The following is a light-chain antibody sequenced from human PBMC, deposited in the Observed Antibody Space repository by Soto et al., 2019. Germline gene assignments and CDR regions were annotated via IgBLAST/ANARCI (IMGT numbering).Light chain of an antibody. J-gene: IGKJ1*01. CDR3: QHYGSSPLMA. V-gene: IGKV3-20*01. CDR1: QSVSSSY. Sequence: EIVLTQSPGTLSLSPGERATLSCRASQSVSSSYLAWYQQKPGQAPRLLIYGASSRATGIPDRFGGSGSGTDFTLAISRLEPEDFAVYYCQHYGSSPLMAFGQGTKVEIK. CDR2: GAS.